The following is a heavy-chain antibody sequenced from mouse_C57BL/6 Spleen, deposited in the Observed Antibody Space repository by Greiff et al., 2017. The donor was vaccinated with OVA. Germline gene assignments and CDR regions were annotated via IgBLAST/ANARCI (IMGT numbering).Heavy chain of an antibody. Sequence: VKLMESGPGLVQPSQSLSITCTVSGFSLTSYGVHWVRQSPGKGLEWLGVIWSGGSTDYNAAFISRLSISKDNSKSQVFFKMNSLQADDTAIYYCARKGTAQATWFAYWGQGTLVTVSA. CDR3: ARKGTAQATWFAY. V-gene: IGHV2-2*01. J-gene: IGHJ3*01. D-gene: IGHD3-2*02. CDR2: IWSGGST. CDR1: GFSLTSYG.